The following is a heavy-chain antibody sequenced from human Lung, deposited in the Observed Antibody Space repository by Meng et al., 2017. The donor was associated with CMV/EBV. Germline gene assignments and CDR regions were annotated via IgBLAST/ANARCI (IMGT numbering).Heavy chain of an antibody. Sequence: GGSLRLSCAASGFTFSSYAMSWVLQAPGKGLEWVSVFYRGDFGTNYVESVKGRFTISKDYSSNTLYLQMNSLRVEDTAVYYCVKDDTSGWGDYWGQGTLVTFSS. D-gene: IGHD2-2*01. V-gene: IGHV3-23*03. CDR2: FYRGDFGT. CDR3: VKDDTSGWGDY. CDR1: GFTFSSYA. J-gene: IGHJ4*02.